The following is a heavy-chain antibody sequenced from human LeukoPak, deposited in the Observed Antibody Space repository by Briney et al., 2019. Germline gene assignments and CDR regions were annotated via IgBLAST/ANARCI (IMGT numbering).Heavy chain of an antibody. V-gene: IGHV4-59*11. J-gene: IGHJ4*02. CDR1: GGSISSHY. CDR3: ARSSYYYDSSGSRLYYFDY. CDR2: IYYSGST. D-gene: IGHD3-22*01. Sequence: SETLSLTCTVSGGSISSHYWSWIRQPPGKGLEWIGYIYYSGSTNYKPSLKSRVTISVDTSKNQFSLKLSSVTAADTAVYYCARSSYYYDSSGSRLYYFDYWGQGTLVTVSS.